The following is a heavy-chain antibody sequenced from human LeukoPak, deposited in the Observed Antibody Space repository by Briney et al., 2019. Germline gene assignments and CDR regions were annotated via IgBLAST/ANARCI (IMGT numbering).Heavy chain of an antibody. D-gene: IGHD6-13*01. CDR2: ISVYNDYT. V-gene: IGHV1-18*04. CDR1: GYTFTAYY. J-gene: IGHJ4*02. Sequence: ASVKVSCKASGYTFTAYYMHWVRQAPGQGLEWMGWISVYNDYTNYAQKFQGRVTMTTDSSTTTAHMELRSLRSDDTAVYYCATMRYSSSWFDYWGQGTLVTVSS. CDR3: ATMRYSSSWFDY.